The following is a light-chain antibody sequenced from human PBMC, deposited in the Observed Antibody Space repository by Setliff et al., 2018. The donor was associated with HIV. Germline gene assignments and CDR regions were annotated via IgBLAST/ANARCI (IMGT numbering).Light chain of an antibody. CDR2: DVN. Sequence: QSALTQPASVSGSPGQSITISCTGTSSDIGGYNFVSWYQQHPGKAPKLMIYDVNDRPSGASNRFSGSKSGNTASLTISGLQAEDEADYYCSSYTTTRTRAFGGGTKVTV. V-gene: IGLV2-14*01. CDR1: SSDIGGYNF. CDR3: SSYTTTRTRA. J-gene: IGLJ3*02.